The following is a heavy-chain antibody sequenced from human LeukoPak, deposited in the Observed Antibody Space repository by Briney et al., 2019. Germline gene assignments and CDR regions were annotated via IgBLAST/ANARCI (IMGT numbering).Heavy chain of an antibody. V-gene: IGHV3-23*01. Sequence: GGSLRLSCAASGFIFSSYAMSWVRQAPGKGLEWVSAISSSGGSTYYADSVKGRFTISRDNSKNTLYLQMNSLRAEDTAVYYCARKGSYYDSSGYHFDYWGQGTLVTVSS. CDR3: ARKGSYYDSSGYHFDY. CDR1: GFIFSSYA. CDR2: ISSSGGST. J-gene: IGHJ4*02. D-gene: IGHD3-22*01.